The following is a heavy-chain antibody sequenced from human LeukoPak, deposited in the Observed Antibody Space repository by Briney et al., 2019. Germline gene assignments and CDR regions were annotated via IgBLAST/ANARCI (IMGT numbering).Heavy chain of an antibody. D-gene: IGHD6-13*01. CDR1: GASISSNNW. CDR3: ARNKESNSWYPVFDY. V-gene: IGHV4-4*02. Sequence: SETLSLTCDVSGASISSNNWWSWVRQPPGKGPEWIGEIFHGGNTNYNPSLKSRVTISVDKSNNQFSLKLSSVTAADTAVYYCARNKESNSWYPVFDYWGQGTLVTVSS. J-gene: IGHJ4*02. CDR2: IFHGGNT.